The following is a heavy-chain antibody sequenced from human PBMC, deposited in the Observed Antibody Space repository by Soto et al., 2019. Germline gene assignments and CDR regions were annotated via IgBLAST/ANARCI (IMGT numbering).Heavy chain of an antibody. Sequence: PGGSLRLSCAACGFTFSDYYISWIRQAPGKGLEWVSYISSSSSYTNYADSVKGRFTISRDKAKNSLYSQMNSLRAEETAVYYCANSPPGDQLSWVDPGGQRTLVTVSS. CDR2: ISSSSSYT. CDR3: ANSPPGDQLSWVDP. V-gene: IGHV3-11*06. CDR1: GFTFSDYY. J-gene: IGHJ5*02. D-gene: IGHD3-10*01.